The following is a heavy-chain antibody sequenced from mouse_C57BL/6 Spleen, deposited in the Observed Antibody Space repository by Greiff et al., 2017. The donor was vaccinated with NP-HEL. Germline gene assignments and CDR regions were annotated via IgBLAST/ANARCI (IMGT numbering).Heavy chain of an antibody. CDR3: ARGWRYYGSSYDAMDY. CDR1: GYAFTNYL. Sequence: QVQLQQSGAELVRPGTSVKVSCKASGYAFTNYLIEWVKQRPGQGLEWIGVINPGSGGTNYNEKFKGKATLTADKSSSTAYMQLSSLTSEDSAVYFGARGWRYYGSSYDAMDYWGQGTSVTVSS. CDR2: INPGSGGT. J-gene: IGHJ4*01. D-gene: IGHD1-1*01. V-gene: IGHV1-54*01.